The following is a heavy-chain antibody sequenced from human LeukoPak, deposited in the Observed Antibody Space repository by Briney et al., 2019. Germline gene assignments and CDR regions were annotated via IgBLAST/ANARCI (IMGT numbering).Heavy chain of an antibody. D-gene: IGHD7-27*01. CDR3: ATTASLNHWGGRAFDI. CDR1: GGSFSGYC. V-gene: IGHV4-34*01. J-gene: IGHJ3*02. CDR2: INHSGST. Sequence: SETLSLTCAVYGGSFSGYCWSWIRRPPGKGLEWIGEINHSGSTNYNPSLKSRVTISVDTSKNQFSLKLSSVTAADTAVYYCATTASLNHWGGRAFDIWGQGTMVTVSS.